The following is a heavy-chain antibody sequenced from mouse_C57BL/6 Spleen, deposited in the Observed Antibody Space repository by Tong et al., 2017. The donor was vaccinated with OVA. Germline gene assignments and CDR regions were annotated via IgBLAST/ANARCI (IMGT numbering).Heavy chain of an antibody. J-gene: IGHJ2*01. Sequence: EVQLQESGGDLVKPGGSLKLSCAASGFTFSSYGMSWVRQTPDKRLEWVATISSGGSYTYYPDSVKGRFTISRDNAKNTLYLQMSSLKSEDTAMYYCARIYYGSSNYFDYWGQGTTLTVSS. CDR3: ARIYYGSSNYFDY. CDR2: ISSGGSYT. V-gene: IGHV5-6*01. CDR1: GFTFSSYG. D-gene: IGHD1-1*01.